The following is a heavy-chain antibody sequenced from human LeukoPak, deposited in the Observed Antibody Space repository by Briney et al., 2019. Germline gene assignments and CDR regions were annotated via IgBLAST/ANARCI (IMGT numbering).Heavy chain of an antibody. D-gene: IGHD3-22*01. CDR2: ISSSSSYI. Sequence: GGSLRLSCAVSGFTFSSYSMNWVRQAPGKGLEWVSSISSSSSYIYYADSVKGRFTISRDNAKNSLYLQMNSLRAEDTAVYYCARLPHYYDSQPFDYWGQGTLVTVSS. J-gene: IGHJ4*02. CDR1: GFTFSSYS. CDR3: ARLPHYYDSQPFDY. V-gene: IGHV3-21*01.